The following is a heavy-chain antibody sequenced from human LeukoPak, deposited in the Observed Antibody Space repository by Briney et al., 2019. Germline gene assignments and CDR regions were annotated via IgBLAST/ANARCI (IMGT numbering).Heavy chain of an antibody. CDR3: ARDRSGGNWFDP. D-gene: IGHD1-26*01. CDR1: GYTFTSYD. CDR2: MNPNSGNT. V-gene: IGHV1-8*01. Sequence: GASVKVSCKASGYTFTSYDINWVRQATGQGLEWMGWMNPNSGNTGYAQKFQGRVTMTRNTSISTAYMELSRLRSDGTAVYYCARDRSGGNWFDPWGQGTLVTVSS. J-gene: IGHJ5*02.